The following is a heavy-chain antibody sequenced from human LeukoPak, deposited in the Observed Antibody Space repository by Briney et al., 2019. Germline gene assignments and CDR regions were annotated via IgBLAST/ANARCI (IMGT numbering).Heavy chain of an antibody. CDR1: GFTFNSYS. J-gene: IGHJ4*02. V-gene: IGHV3-48*02. CDR2: INSGSRTI. Sequence: GRSLRLSCAASGFTFNSYSMNWVRQAPGKGLEWVSYINSGSRTISYADSVKGRFTISRDNAKNSLYLQMNSLRDEDTAVYYCARDERWAFDYWGQGTLVTVSS. D-gene: IGHD4-23*01. CDR3: ARDERWAFDY.